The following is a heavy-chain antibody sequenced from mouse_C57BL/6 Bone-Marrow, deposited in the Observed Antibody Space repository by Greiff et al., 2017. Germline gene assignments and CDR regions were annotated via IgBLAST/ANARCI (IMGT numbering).Heavy chain of an antibody. V-gene: IGHV5-12*01. D-gene: IGHD4-1*01. CDR1: GFTFSDYY. J-gene: IGHJ2*01. CDR2: ISNGGGST. CDR3: ARRNWDRNYFDY. Sequence: EVKLMESGGGLVQPGGSLKLSCAASGFTFSDYYMYWVRQTPEKRLEWVAYISNGGGSTYYPDTVKGRFTISRDNAKNTLYLQMSRLKSEDTAMYYCARRNWDRNYFDYWGQGTTLTVSS.